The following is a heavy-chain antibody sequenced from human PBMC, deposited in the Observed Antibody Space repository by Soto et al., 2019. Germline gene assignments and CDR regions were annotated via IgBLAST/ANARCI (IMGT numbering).Heavy chain of an antibody. CDR3: AKDVAYYTGMDV. CDR2: ISYDGSNK. D-gene: IGHD3-22*01. Sequence: GGSLRLSCAASGFTFSSYGMHWVRQAPGKGLEWVAVISYDGSNKYYADSVKGRFTISRDNSKNTLYLQMNSLRAEDTAVYYCAKDVAYYTGMDVWVQGTTVTVSS. CDR1: GFTFSSYG. J-gene: IGHJ6*02. V-gene: IGHV3-30*18.